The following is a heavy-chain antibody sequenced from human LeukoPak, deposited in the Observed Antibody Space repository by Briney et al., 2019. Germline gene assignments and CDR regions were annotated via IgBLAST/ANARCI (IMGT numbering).Heavy chain of an antibody. Sequence: GGSQRLPHAASVFTLRRYAIGWVPQAPARGREWVSVVRGSGDRAYYADSVKGRFTISRDNSKNTLDLQMNSRRAEDTAVYYGAKDDYGDFDYWGQGTLVTVSS. CDR3: AKDDYGDFDY. D-gene: IGHD4-17*01. J-gene: IGHJ4*02. V-gene: IGHV3-23*01. CDR2: VRGSGDRA. CDR1: VFTLRRYA.